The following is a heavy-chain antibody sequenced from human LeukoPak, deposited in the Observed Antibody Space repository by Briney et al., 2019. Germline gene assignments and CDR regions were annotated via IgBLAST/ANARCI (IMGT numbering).Heavy chain of an antibody. CDR1: GFTFSSYA. D-gene: IGHD6-13*01. CDR3: AKAYSSSCQDVCYFDY. Sequence: PGGSLRLSCAASGFTFSSYAMSWVRQAPGKGLGWVSAISGSGGSTYYADSVKGRFTISRDNSKNTLYLQMNSLRAEDTAVYYCAKAYSSSCQDVCYFDYWGQGTLVTVSS. CDR2: ISGSGGST. J-gene: IGHJ4*02. V-gene: IGHV3-23*01.